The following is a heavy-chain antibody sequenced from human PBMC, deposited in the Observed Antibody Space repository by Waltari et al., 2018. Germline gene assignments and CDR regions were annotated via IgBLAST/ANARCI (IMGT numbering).Heavy chain of an antibody. CDR1: GDSVSSSSVT. CDR3: AIHYGDYGGSFDY. J-gene: IGHJ4*02. D-gene: IGHD4-17*01. CDR2: TYYRSKWSN. Sequence: QEQLQQSGPGLVKPSQTLSLTCAISGDSVSSSSVTWNWLRQSPSRGLEWLGRTYYRSKWSNDYAVSVKSRIIINPDTSKNQFSLQLTSVTPEDTAVYYCAIHYGDYGGSFDYWGQGTLVTVSS. V-gene: IGHV6-1*01.